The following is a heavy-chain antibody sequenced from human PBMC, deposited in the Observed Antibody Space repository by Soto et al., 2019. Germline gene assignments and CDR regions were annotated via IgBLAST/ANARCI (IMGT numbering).Heavy chain of an antibody. CDR1: GYPFPTYY. V-gene: IGHV1-2*02. CDR2: IDPRSGGT. Sequence: HVQRVQSGTEVKKPGASVRVSCMVSGYPFPTYYNHGVRQAPGQGLEWMGWIDPRSGGTVYEQKFQGRVTMTRDTSISTVYMDLSGLTSDDTALYYCATDDYGIFPYWGQGSLVTVSS. D-gene: IGHD3-10*01. CDR3: ATDDYGIFPY. J-gene: IGHJ4*02.